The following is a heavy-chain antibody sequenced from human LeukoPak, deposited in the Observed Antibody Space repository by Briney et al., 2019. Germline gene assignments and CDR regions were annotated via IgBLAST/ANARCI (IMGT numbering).Heavy chain of an antibody. CDR3: ASYPRYSSSPPFDY. CDR1: GYTFTGQD. D-gene: IGHD6-19*01. V-gene: IGHV1-2*02. J-gene: IGHJ4*02. CDR2: INPNTGDT. Sequence: ASVKVSCKXSGYTFTGQDMHWVRQAPRQGLEWMGWINPNTGDTNYAQKFQGRVTMTRDTTISTAYMELSRLTSDDTAVYYCASYPRYSSSPPFDYWGQGTLVTVSS.